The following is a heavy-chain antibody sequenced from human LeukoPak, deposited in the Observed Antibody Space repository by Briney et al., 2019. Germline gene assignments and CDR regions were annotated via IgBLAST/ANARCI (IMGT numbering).Heavy chain of an antibody. CDR1: GGSFSGYY. CDR3: TRDVPRSSGYPDN. Sequence: SETLSLTCAVYGGSFSGYYWSWIRQPPGKGLEWIGEINHSGSTNYNPSLKSRVTISVDTSKKQFSLTVSSVTAADTAVYYCTRDVPRSSGYPDNWGQGTLVTVSS. CDR2: INHSGST. V-gene: IGHV4-34*01. J-gene: IGHJ4*02. D-gene: IGHD3-22*01.